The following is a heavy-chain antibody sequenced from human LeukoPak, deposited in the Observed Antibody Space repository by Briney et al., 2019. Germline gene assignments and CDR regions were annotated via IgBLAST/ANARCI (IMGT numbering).Heavy chain of an antibody. D-gene: IGHD3-22*01. CDR3: AREGVGIVVALDY. CDR1: GFTFSSYS. J-gene: IGHJ4*02. CDR2: ISSDSIYI. Sequence: PGGSLRLSCAASGFTFSSYSMNWVRQAPGKGLEWVSAISSDSIYIFYADSVKGRFTISRDNAKNSLYLQMNSLRAEDTAVYYCAREGVGIVVALDYWGQGTLVTVSS. V-gene: IGHV3-21*04.